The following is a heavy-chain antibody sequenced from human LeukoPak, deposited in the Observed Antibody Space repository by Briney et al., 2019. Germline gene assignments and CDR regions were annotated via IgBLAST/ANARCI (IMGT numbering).Heavy chain of an antibody. J-gene: IGHJ4*02. CDR2: FDPEDGET. D-gene: IGHD3-10*01. CDR3: AREYYYGSGNYYNRIDY. CDR1: GYTLTELS. V-gene: IGHV1-24*01. Sequence: ASVKVSCKVSGYTLTELSMHWVRQAPGKGLEWMGGFDPEDGETIYAQKFQGSVTMTRGTSISTAYMVLNRLRSDDTAVYYCAREYYYGSGNYYNRIDYWGQGTLVTVSS.